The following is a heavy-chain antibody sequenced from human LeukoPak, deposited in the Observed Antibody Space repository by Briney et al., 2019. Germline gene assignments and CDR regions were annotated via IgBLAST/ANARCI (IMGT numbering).Heavy chain of an antibody. J-gene: IGHJ4*02. Sequence: SETLSLTCAVYGGSFSGYYWSWIRQPPGKELEWIGYIYYSGSTNYNPSLKSRVTISVDTSKNQFSLKLSSVTAADTAVYYCASSGWYEGGIDWGQGTLVTVSS. CDR2: IYYSGST. CDR3: ASSGWYEGGID. V-gene: IGHV4-59*12. D-gene: IGHD6-19*01. CDR1: GGSFSGYY.